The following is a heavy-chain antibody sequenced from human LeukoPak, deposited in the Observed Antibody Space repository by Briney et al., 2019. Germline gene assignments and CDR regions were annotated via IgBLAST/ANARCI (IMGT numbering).Heavy chain of an antibody. Sequence: SQTLSLTCTVSGGSISSGDYYWSWLRQPPGKGLEWIGYIYYSGSTYYNPSLKSRVTISVDTSRNQFSLKLSSVTAADTAVYYCARGYSGYVPRAKKYYYDSSGYYDWFDPWGQGTLVTVSS. CDR2: IYYSGST. J-gene: IGHJ5*02. CDR3: ARGYSGYVPRAKKYYYDSSGYYDWFDP. D-gene: IGHD3-22*01. V-gene: IGHV4-30-4*01. CDR1: GGSISSGDYY.